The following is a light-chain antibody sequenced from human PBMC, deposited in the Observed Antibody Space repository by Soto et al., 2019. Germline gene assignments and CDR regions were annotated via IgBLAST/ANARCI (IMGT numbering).Light chain of an antibody. CDR3: QQYNNWPLA. J-gene: IGKJ4*01. Sequence: TQSPTTPSVSLWEIVTLSFRASQGVSRKLAWYQHKPGQAPRLLISGASTGATGIPARFSGSGSGTEFTLTISSLQSEDFAVYYCQQYNNWPLAFGGGTKVDIK. CDR2: GAS. V-gene: IGKV3-15*01. CDR1: QGVSRK.